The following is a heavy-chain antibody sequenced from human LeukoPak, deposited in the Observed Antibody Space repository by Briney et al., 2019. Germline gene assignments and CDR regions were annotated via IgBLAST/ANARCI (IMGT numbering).Heavy chain of an antibody. V-gene: IGHV4-4*09. CDR3: ASSPYYYYYYMDV. J-gene: IGHJ6*03. CDR1: GGSISSYY. CDR2: IYTSGST. Sequence: SETLSLTCTVSGGSISSYYWSWIRQPPGKGLEWIGYIYTSGSTNYNPSLKSRVTISVDTSKNQFSLKLSSVTAADTAVYYCASSPYYYYYYMDVWGKGTTVTVSS.